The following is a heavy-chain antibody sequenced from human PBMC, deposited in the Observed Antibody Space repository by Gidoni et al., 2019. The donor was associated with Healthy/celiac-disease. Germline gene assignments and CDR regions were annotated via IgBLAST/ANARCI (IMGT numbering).Heavy chain of an antibody. J-gene: IGHJ5*02. Sequence: EVQLLESGGGLVQPGGSLRLSCAASGFTFSIYAMSWVLQAPGKGLDGVSAISGSGGSTYYADSVKGRFTISRDNSKNTLYLQMNSLRAEDTAVYYCAKDLGPPLDVVVGSWFDPWGQGTLVTVSS. CDR1: GFTFSIYA. V-gene: IGHV3-23*01. CDR2: ISGSGGST. D-gene: IGHD2-15*01. CDR3: AKDLGPPLDVVVGSWFDP.